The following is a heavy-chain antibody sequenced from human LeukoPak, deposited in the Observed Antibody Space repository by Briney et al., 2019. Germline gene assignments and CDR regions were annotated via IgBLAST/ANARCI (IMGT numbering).Heavy chain of an antibody. V-gene: IGHV1-2*02. J-gene: IGHJ4*02. Sequence: GASVKVSCKASGYTFTGYYMHWVRQAPGQGLEWMGWINPNSGGTNYAQKFQGRVTMTRDTSISTAYMELSRLRSDDTAVYYCARDKFTYYYDSSGYYYFDYWGQGTLVTVSS. CDR1: GYTFTGYY. D-gene: IGHD3-22*01. CDR3: ARDKFTYYYDSSGYYYFDY. CDR2: INPNSGGT.